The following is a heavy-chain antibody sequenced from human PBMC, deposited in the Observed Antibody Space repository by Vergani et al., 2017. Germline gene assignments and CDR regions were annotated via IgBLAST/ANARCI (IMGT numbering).Heavy chain of an antibody. CDR1: GYSFTSYW. V-gene: IGHV5-51*01. D-gene: IGHD3-22*01. J-gene: IGHJ4*02. CDR3: ARLKVYYYDSSGYFFDY. CDR2: IYPGDSDT. Sequence: EVQLVQSGAEVKKPGESLKISCKGSGYSFTSYWIGWVRQMPGKGLEWMGIIYPGDSDTRYSPSFQGQVTISADKSISTAYLQWSSLKASDTAMYYCARLKVYYYDSSGYFFDYWGQGTLVTVSS.